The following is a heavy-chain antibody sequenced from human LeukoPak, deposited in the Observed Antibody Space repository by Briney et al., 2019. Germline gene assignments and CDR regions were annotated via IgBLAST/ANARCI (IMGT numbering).Heavy chain of an antibody. V-gene: IGHV4-39*07. CDR2: IYYSGST. Sequence: PSETLSLTCTVSGGSISSSSYYWGWIRQPPGKGLEWIGSIYYSGSTYYNPSLKSRVTISVDTSKNQFSLKLSSVTAADTAVYYCARSPIVVVPAAILYWFDPWGQGTLVTVSS. J-gene: IGHJ5*02. CDR3: ARSPIVVVPAAILYWFDP. CDR1: GGSISSSSYY. D-gene: IGHD2-2*02.